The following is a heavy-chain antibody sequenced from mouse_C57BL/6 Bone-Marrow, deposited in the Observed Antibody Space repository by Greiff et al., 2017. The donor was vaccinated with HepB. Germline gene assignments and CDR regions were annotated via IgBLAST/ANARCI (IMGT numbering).Heavy chain of an antibody. CDR2: IRLKSDNYAT. CDR1: GFTFSNYW. J-gene: IGHJ3*01. CDR3: TAYYGSSLFAY. V-gene: IGHV6-3*01. Sequence: EVQLVESGGGLVQPGGSMKLSCVASGFTFSNYWMNWVRQSPEKGLEWVAQIRLKSDNYATHYAVSVKGRFTISTDASKSSVHLQMNNLGAEDTGSYCCTAYYGSSLFAYWGQGTLVTVSA. D-gene: IGHD1-1*01.